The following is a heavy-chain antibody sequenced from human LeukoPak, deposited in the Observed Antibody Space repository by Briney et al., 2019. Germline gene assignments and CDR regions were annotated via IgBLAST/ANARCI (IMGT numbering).Heavy chain of an antibody. V-gene: IGHV4-61*02. CDR2: IYTSGST. J-gene: IGHJ4*02. Sequence: SQTLSLTCTVSGGSISSGSYYWSWIRQPAGKGLEWIGRIYTSGSTNYNPSLKSRVTISVDTSKNQFSLKLSSVTAADTAVYYCARSDGSSTSCPWRGQGTLVTVSS. D-gene: IGHD2-2*01. CDR3: ARSDGSSTSCPW. CDR1: GGSISSGSYY.